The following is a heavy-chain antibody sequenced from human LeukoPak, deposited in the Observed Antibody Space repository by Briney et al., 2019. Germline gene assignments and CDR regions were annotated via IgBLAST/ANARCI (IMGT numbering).Heavy chain of an antibody. V-gene: IGHV3-15*01. CDR1: GITFSNAW. CDR3: TPYSSGSCPF. J-gene: IGHJ4*02. CDR2: IYRSSNGETT. Sequence: GGSLRLSCAASGITFSNAWMTWVRQAPGKGLEWVGRIYRSSNGETTDYGAPVKGRFTMSRDDSKNTLYQQMNSLKTEDTAVYYCTPYSSGSCPFWGQGTLVTVSS. D-gene: IGHD6-19*01.